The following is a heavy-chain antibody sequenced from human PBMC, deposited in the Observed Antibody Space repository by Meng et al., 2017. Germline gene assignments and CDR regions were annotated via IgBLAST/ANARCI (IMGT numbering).Heavy chain of an antibody. CDR2: IYYIGST. CDR3: ARDGHVGYFDY. Sequence: GSLRPSCTVSGGSISSYYWSWIRQRPGKGLEWIGYIYYIGSTNYNPSLKSRVTISVDTSKNQFSLKLSSVTAADTAEYYCARDGHVGYFDYWGQGTLVTVSS. CDR1: GGSISSYY. J-gene: IGHJ4*02. V-gene: IGHV4-59*01.